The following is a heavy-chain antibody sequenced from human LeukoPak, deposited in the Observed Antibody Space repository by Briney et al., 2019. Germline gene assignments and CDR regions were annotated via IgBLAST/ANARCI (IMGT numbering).Heavy chain of an antibody. CDR3: ASYIAVAGYFDY. CDR1: GFTVSSNY. J-gene: IGHJ4*02. Sequence: GGSLRLSCAASGFTVSSNYMSWVRQAPGKGLEWVSVIYSGGSTYYADSVKGRFTISRDNSKNTLYLQMNSLRAEDTAVYYCASYIAVAGYFDYWGQGTLVTVSS. CDR2: IYSGGST. D-gene: IGHD6-19*01. V-gene: IGHV3-66*01.